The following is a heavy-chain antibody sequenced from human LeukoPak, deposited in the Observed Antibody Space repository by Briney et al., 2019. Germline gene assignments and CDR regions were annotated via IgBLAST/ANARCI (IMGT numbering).Heavy chain of an antibody. CDR1: GGSFSGYY. CDR3: AKDEVGATDY. D-gene: IGHD1-26*01. Sequence: LSLTCAVYGGSFSGYYWSWIRQPPGKGLEWVAVISYDGSNKYYADSVKGRFTIPRDNSKNTLYLQMNSLRAEDTAVYYCAKDEVGATDYWGQGTLVTVSS. V-gene: IGHV3-30*18. J-gene: IGHJ4*02. CDR2: ISYDGSNK.